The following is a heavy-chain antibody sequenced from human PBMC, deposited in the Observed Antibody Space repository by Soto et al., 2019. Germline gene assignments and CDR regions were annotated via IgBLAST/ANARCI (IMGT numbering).Heavy chain of an antibody. Sequence: EVQLVESGGCLVQPGGSLRLSCAASGFTFSSYWMSWVRQAPGKGLEWVANIKQDGSEKYYVDSVKGRFTISRDNAKNSLYLQMNSLRAEDTAVYYCASSYATDAFDIWGQGTMVTVSS. CDR2: IKQDGSEK. CDR1: GFTFSSYW. V-gene: IGHV3-7*03. J-gene: IGHJ3*02. D-gene: IGHD2-2*01. CDR3: ASSYATDAFDI.